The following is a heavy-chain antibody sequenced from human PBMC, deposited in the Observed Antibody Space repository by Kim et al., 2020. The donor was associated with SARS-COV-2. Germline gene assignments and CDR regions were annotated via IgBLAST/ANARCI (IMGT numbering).Heavy chain of an antibody. CDR3: IRDRNAGGADV. Sequence: GYADSVKGRFTISRDHAKNSLFLQMNSLRKEDTALYYCIRDRNAGGADVWGQGTTVTVSS. V-gene: IGHV3-9*01. D-gene: IGHD2-2*01. J-gene: IGHJ6*01.